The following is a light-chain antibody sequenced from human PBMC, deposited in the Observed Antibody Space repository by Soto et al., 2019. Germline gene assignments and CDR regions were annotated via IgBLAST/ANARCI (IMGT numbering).Light chain of an antibody. CDR1: SSVVGAYNY. J-gene: IGLJ2*01. Sequence: QSVLTQPASVSGSPGQSITISCTGTSSVVGAYNYVCWYKQHPGKAPQLMIYEVTNRPSGVSDRFSGSKSGNTASLTVSGLQAADEADYYCASYAGSSTLVFGGGTKVTVL. V-gene: IGLV2-14*01. CDR2: EVT. CDR3: ASYAGSSTLV.